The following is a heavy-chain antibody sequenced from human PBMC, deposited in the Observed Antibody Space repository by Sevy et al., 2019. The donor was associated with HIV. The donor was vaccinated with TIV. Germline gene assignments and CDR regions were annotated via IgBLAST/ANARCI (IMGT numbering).Heavy chain of an antibody. CDR3: VGPKLTYTNGWHYFDY. Sequence: SETLSLTCIVSGASISNTAYYWGWIRQSPGKGLEWIASIRHGGYTFYNPSLKSRVTISAYTSKNQFSLKLTSVSAADTSIYYCVGPKLTYTNGWHYFDYWGQGTVVTVSS. D-gene: IGHD2-8*01. CDR1: GASISNTAYY. V-gene: IGHV4-39*01. J-gene: IGHJ4*02. CDR2: IRHGGYT.